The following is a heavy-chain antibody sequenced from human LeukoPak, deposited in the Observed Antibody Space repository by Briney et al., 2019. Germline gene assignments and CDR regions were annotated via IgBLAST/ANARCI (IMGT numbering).Heavy chain of an antibody. CDR3: ARLPGLYSSNFDT. V-gene: IGHV4-39*02. J-gene: IGHJ4*02. CDR2: IYHRGSM. CDR1: GDSFTRSTYY. Sequence: PSETLSLTCTVSGDSFTRSTYYWGWVRQTPRKGLEWIATIYHRGSMYYNPSLESRVTMSIDSNRFSLKLRSVTATDSGVHHCARLPGLYSSNFDTWGRGALVIVSS. D-gene: IGHD2-21*01.